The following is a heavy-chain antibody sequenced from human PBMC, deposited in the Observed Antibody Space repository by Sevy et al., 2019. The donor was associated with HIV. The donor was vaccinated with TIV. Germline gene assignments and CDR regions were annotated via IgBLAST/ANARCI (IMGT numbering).Heavy chain of an antibody. CDR2: ISGSGGST. CDR1: GFTFSSYV. V-gene: IGHV3-23*01. Sequence: GWSLRLSCAASGFTFSSYVLSWVRQAPGKGLEWVSTISGSGGSTYYADSVKGRFSISRDNSKNTMYLEMNSLRAEDTAVYYCAKEYTSGYSWGQGTLVTVSS. CDR3: AKEYTSGYS. D-gene: IGHD3-22*01. J-gene: IGHJ4*02.